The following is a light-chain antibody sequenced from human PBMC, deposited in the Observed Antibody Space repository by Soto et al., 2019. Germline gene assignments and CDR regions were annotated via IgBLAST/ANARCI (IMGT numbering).Light chain of an antibody. CDR1: QSVRGF. CDR3: QERSDWYS. Sequence: EIVLTQSPATLSLSPGERATLSCRASQSVRGFLAWYQQKPGQPPRLLIYDVSKRATGIPARFSGSGSGTDFTLTISSLAPEDFAVYYCQERSDWYSFGQGTKLEI. V-gene: IGKV3-11*01. J-gene: IGKJ2*01. CDR2: DVS.